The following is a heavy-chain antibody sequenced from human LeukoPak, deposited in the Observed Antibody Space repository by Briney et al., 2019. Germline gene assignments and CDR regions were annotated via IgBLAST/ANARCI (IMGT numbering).Heavy chain of an antibody. CDR3: AREGYNWNDSRFYYYMDV. J-gene: IGHJ6*03. CDR1: GFTFSSYS. V-gene: IGHV3-48*02. Sequence: GGSLRLSCAASGFTFSSYSMNWVSQAPGKGLEWVSYISSSSSTIHYADSVKGRFTISRDNAKNSLYLQMNSLRDEDTAVYYCAREGYNWNDSRFYYYMDVWGKGTTVTVSS. D-gene: IGHD1-20*01. CDR2: ISSSSSTI.